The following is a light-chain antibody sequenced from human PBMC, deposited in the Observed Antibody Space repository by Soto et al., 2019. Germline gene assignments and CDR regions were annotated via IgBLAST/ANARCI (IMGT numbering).Light chain of an antibody. CDR3: QQYGSSPIT. J-gene: IGKJ5*01. CDR2: DAS. CDR1: QSVSSSTY. Sequence: EIVLTQSPGTLSLSPGERATLSCRASQSVSSSTYLAWYKQKPGQAPRLLIYDASSRATGIPDRFSGSGSGTDFTLTISRLEPDDFAVYYCQQYGSSPITFGQGTRLEIK. V-gene: IGKV3-20*01.